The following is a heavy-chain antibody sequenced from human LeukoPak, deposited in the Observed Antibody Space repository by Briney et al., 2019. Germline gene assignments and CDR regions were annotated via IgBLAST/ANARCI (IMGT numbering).Heavy chain of an antibody. CDR1: GYTFTSYD. V-gene: IGHV1-8*01. D-gene: IGHD3-10*01. CDR3: ARGMVQSYYMDV. Sequence: GASVKVSCKASGYTFTSYDINCVRQATGQGLEWMGWMNPNSGNTGYAQKFQGRVTMTRNTSISTAYMELSSLRSEDTAVYYCARGMVQSYYMDVWGKGTTVTIS. J-gene: IGHJ6*03. CDR2: MNPNSGNT.